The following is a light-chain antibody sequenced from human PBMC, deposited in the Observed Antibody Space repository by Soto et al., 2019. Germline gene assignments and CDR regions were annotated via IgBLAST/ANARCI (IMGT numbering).Light chain of an antibody. J-gene: IGKJ1*01. CDR3: QKYNSAPQT. CDR1: QGISNY. CDR2: AAS. V-gene: IGKV1-27*01. Sequence: DIQMTPSPSSLSASVGDRVTITCRARQGISNYVAWYQQKPGKVPKLLIYAASTLQSGVPSRFSGSGSGTDFTLTISSLQPEDVATYYCQKYNSAPQTFGQGTKVEI.